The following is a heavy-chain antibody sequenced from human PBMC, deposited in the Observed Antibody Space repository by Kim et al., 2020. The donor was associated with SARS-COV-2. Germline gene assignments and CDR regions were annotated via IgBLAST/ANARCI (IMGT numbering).Heavy chain of an antibody. J-gene: IGHJ4*01. D-gene: IGHD5-18*01. CDR2: INHSGST. CDR3: ARGQWVKYSYALYYFDY. CDR1: GGSFSGYY. Sequence: SETLSLTCAVYGGSFSGYYWSWIRQPPGKGLEWIGEINHSGSTNYNPSLKSRVTISVDTSKNQFSLKLSSVTAADTAVYYCARGQWVKYSYALYYFDYWG. V-gene: IGHV4-34*01.